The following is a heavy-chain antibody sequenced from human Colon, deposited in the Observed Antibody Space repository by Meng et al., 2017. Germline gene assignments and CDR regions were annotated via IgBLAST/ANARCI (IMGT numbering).Heavy chain of an antibody. V-gene: IGHV3-23*04. CDR1: GFDFPSYA. J-gene: IGHJ4*02. Sequence: VQLVASGGGLIQPGGSLRLSCAASGFDFPSYAMSWVRQAPGKGLEWVSTIIGSDDSTYYADSVKGRFTISRDKSKNTLYLQMNSLRAEDTAVYYCANGYSPDYWGQGTLVTVSS. CDR3: ANGYSPDY. D-gene: IGHD5-18*01. CDR2: IIGSDDST.